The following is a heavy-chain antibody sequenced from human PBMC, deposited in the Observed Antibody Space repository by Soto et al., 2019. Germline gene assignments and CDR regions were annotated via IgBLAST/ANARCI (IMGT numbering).Heavy chain of an antibody. CDR1: GGSISSGDYY. CDR2: IYYSGST. V-gene: IGHV4-30-4*01. CDR3: ARERGLYYDSIGGAFDI. D-gene: IGHD3-22*01. J-gene: IGHJ3*02. Sequence: SETLSLTCTVSGGSISSGDYYWSWIRQPPGKGLEWIGYIYYSGSTYYNPSLKSRVTISVDTSKNQFSLKLSSATAADTAVYYCARERGLYYDSIGGAFDIWGQGALVTVSS.